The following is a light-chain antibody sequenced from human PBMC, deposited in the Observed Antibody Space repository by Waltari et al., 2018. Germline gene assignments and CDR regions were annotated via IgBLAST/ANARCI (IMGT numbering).Light chain of an antibody. V-gene: IGLV2-14*03. CDR2: SVT. CDR3: SSFSKTATPVL. J-gene: IGLJ2*01. Sequence: QSALTQPASVAGSPGQSITIPCTGSASDIGIYNYVSWYQPHPGGAPKLILYSVTNRPSRISSRFSGSRSGDTASLTISGLQAEDEALYFCSSFSKTATPVLFGGGTKVTVL. CDR1: ASDIGIYNY.